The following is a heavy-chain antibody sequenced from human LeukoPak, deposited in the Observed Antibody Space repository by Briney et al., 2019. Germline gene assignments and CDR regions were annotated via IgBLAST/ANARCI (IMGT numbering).Heavy chain of an antibody. CDR1: GFTFSSYG. V-gene: IGHV3-23*01. D-gene: IGHD2-2*01. J-gene: IGHJ4*02. Sequence: PGGSLRLSCAASGFTFSSYGMSWVRQAPGKGLEWVSAISGSGGSTYYADSVKGRFTISRDNSKNTLYLQMNSLRAEDTAVYYCAKVGYCSSTSCYEGGSVFDYWGQGTLVTVSS. CDR3: AKVGYCSSTSCYEGGSVFDY. CDR2: ISGSGGST.